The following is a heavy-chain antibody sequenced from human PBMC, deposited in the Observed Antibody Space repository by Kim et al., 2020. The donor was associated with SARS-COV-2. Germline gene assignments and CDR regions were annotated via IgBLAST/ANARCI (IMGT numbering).Heavy chain of an antibody. V-gene: IGHV3-9*01. D-gene: IGHD3-10*01. J-gene: IGHJ6*02. Sequence: GGSLRLSCAASGFTFDDYAMHWVRQAPGKGLEWVSGISWNSGSIGYADSVKGRFTISRDNAKNSLYLQMNSLRAEDTALYYCAKDIFPHYYGSGSYEYYYGMDVWGQGTTVTVSS. CDR3: AKDIFPHYYGSGSYEYYYGMDV. CDR2: ISWNSGSI. CDR1: GFTFDDYA.